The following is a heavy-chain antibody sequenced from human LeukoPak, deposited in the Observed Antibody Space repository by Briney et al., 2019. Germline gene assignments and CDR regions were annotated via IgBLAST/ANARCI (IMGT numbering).Heavy chain of an antibody. Sequence: GSLRLSCAASGFTFSDYYMSWIRQPPGKGLEWIGYIYYSGSTNYNPSLKSRVTISVDTSKNQFSLKLSSVTTADTAVYYCARSLAVAGYYYNYYMDVWGKGTTVTVSS. CDR2: IYYSGST. V-gene: IGHV4-59*01. CDR1: GFTFSDYY. D-gene: IGHD6-19*01. CDR3: ARSLAVAGYYYNYYMDV. J-gene: IGHJ6*03.